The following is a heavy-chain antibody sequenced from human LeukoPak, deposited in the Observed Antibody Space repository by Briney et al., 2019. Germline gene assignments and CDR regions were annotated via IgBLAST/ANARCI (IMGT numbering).Heavy chain of an antibody. CDR3: ARGNYGSGSYYNVRGIFGMDV. CDR1: GFTFSSYE. J-gene: IGHJ6*04. D-gene: IGHD3-10*01. CDR2: ISSSGSTI. V-gene: IGHV3-48*03. Sequence: GGSLRLSCAASGFTFSSYEMNWVRQAPGKGLEWVSYISSSGSTIYYTDSVKGRFTISRDNAKNSLYLQMNSLRAEDTAVYYCARGNYGSGSYYNVRGIFGMDVWGKGTTVTVSS.